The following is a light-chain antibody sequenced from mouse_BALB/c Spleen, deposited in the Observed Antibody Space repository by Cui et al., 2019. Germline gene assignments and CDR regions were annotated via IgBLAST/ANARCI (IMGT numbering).Light chain of an antibody. CDR3: HQRSSYPWT. CDR1: SSVSY. CDR2: DTS. V-gene: IGKV4-69*01. J-gene: IGKJ1*01. Sequence: QILLTQSPAIMSASPGEKVTMTYSASSSVSYMHWYQQKPGSSPKPWIYDTSNLASGFPARFSGSGSGTSYSLIISSMEAEDAATYYCHQRSSYPWTFGGGTKLEIK.